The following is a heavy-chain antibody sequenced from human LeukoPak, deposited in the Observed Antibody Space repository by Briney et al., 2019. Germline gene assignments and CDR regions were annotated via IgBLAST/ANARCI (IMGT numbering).Heavy chain of an antibody. V-gene: IGHV4-39*01. Sequence: PSETLSLTCTVSGGSISSSSYYWGWIRQPPGKGLEWIGSIYYSGSTYYNPSLKSRVTISVDTSKNQFSLKLSSVTAADTAVYYCARSSLAAAGNWKYYFDYWGQGTLVTVSS. J-gene: IGHJ4*02. CDR1: GGSISSSSYY. CDR3: ARSSLAAAGNWKYYFDY. D-gene: IGHD6-13*01. CDR2: IYYSGST.